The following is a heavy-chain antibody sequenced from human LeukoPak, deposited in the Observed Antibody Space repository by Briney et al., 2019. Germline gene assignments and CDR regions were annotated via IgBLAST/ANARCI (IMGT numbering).Heavy chain of an antibody. V-gene: IGHV1-18*01. J-gene: IGHJ4*02. CDR2: ISVYNGNT. Sequence: GASVKVSCKASGYIFTSYGISWVRQAPGQGLEWVGWISVYNGNTNYAQKLQGRVTMTTDTYTSTAYMELRSLRSDDTAVYFCARDGGQEIAAGDFWGQGTLVTVSS. D-gene: IGHD6-25*01. CDR1: GYIFTSYG. CDR3: ARDGGQEIAAGDF.